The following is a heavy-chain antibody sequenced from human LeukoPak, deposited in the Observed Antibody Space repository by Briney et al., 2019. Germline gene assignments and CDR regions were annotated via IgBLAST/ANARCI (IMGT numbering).Heavy chain of an antibody. CDR1: GFTFSNYA. Sequence: GGSLRLSCAASGFTFSNYAMSWVRQAPGKGLEWVSTISGSGKNTYYADSVKGRFTISRDNSKNTLYLQMNSLSDEDTAVYYCVRDWFLALDYWGQGTLVTVSS. CDR2: ISGSGKNT. J-gene: IGHJ4*02. CDR3: VRDWFLALDY. V-gene: IGHV3-23*01. D-gene: IGHD3-10*01.